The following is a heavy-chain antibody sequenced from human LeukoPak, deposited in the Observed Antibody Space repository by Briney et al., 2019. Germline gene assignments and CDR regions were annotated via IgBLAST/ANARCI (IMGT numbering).Heavy chain of an antibody. Sequence: GESLKISCKASGYSFTSYSIGWVRQPPGKGLEWMGIIYPRESDTRYSPSFQGQVTISADKSISTAYLQWSSMKHPDTAMHYCARTTKYGSGSYYGNWGQGTLVTVSS. CDR3: ARTTKYGSGSYYGN. CDR2: IYPRESDT. V-gene: IGHV5-51*01. CDR1: GYSFTSYS. D-gene: IGHD3-10*01. J-gene: IGHJ4*02.